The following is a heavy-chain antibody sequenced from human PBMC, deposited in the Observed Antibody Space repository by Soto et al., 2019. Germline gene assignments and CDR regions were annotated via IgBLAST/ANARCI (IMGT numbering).Heavy chain of an antibody. CDR1: GFTFSSFG. D-gene: IGHD4-4*01. Sequence: EGQLVESGGVLVQPGGPLIQPGAASGFTFSSFGMSWVHQVPGKGLEGMANIKEDGSEKYYVGSVKGRFTISRDNAKHSLYLQLNSLRADDTAVYYCASHPPRGDYSKYATTYWGQGTLVTVSS. CDR3: ASHPPRGDYSKYATTY. CDR2: IKEDGSEK. V-gene: IGHV3-7*03. J-gene: IGHJ4*02.